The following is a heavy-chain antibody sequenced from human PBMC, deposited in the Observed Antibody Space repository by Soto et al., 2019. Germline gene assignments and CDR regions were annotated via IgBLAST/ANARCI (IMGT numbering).Heavy chain of an antibody. CDR3: ARDHTSDCGDYYYYGMDV. V-gene: IGHV3-21*01. CDR1: GFTFSSYS. J-gene: IGHJ6*02. Sequence: GGSLRLCCAASGFTFSSYSMNWVRQAPGKGLEWVSSISSSSSYIYYADSVKGRFTISRDNAKNSLYLQMNSLRAEDTAVYYCARDHTSDCGDYYYYGMDVWGQGTTVTVSS. D-gene: IGHD4-17*01. CDR2: ISSSSSYI.